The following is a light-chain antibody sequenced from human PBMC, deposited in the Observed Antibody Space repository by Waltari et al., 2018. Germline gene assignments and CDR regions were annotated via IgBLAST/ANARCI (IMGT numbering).Light chain of an antibody. CDR1: SSDVGGYKL. J-gene: IGLJ1*01. Sequence: QSALPQPASVSGSPGQSITISCTGTSSDVGGYKLVSWYQQHPGKAPKLMIYEVSKRPSGVSNRFSGSKSGNTASLTISGLQAEDEADYYCCSYAGSSSYVFGTGTKVTVL. V-gene: IGLV2-23*02. CDR2: EVS. CDR3: CSYAGSSSYV.